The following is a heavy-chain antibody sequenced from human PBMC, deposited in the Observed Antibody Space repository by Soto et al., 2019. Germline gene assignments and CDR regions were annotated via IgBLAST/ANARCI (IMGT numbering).Heavy chain of an antibody. CDR2: IIPIFGTA. CDR3: ARERILDLSRGANTAKNYYGMDV. CDR1: GGTFSSYA. D-gene: IGHD5-18*01. J-gene: IGHJ6*02. Sequence: QVQLVQSGAEVKKPGSSVKVSCKASGGTFSSYAISWVRQAPGQGLEWMGGIIPIFGTANYAQKFQGRVTITADESTSTAYMELSSLRSEETAVYYCARERILDLSRGANTAKNYYGMDVWGQGTTVTVSS. V-gene: IGHV1-69*01.